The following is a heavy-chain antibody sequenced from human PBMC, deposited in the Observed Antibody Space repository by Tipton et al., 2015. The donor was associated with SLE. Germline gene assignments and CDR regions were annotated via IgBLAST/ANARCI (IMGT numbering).Heavy chain of an antibody. J-gene: IGHJ3*02. CDR2: IYYSGST. V-gene: IGHV4-59*01. CDR3: ARHGAKAAAGTGAFDI. Sequence: LRLSCTVSGGSISSYYWSWIRQPPGKGLEWIGYIYYSGSTNYNPSLKSRVTISVDTSKNQFSLKLSSVTAADTAVYYCARHGAKAAAGTGAFDIWGQGTMVTVSS. D-gene: IGHD6-13*01. CDR1: GGSISSYY.